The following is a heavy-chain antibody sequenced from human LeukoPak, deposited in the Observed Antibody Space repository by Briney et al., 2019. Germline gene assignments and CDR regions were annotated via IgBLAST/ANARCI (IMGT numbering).Heavy chain of an antibody. V-gene: IGHV3-66*01. J-gene: IGHJ4*02. CDR3: ARGLGDSSGYYFGYFDY. D-gene: IGHD3-22*01. CDR1: GFTVSSNY. Sequence: GGSLRLSCAASGFTVSSNYMSWVRQAPGKGLEWVSVIYSGGSTYYADSVKGKFTISRDNSKNTLYLQMNSLRAEDTAVYYCARGLGDSSGYYFGYFDYWGQGTLVTVSS. CDR2: IYSGGST.